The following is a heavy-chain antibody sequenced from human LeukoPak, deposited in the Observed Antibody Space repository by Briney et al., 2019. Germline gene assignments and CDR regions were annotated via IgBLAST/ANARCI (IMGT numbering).Heavy chain of an antibody. J-gene: IGHJ4*02. CDR3: ARDGYCSSTSCYYFDY. CDR2: INSDGSST. V-gene: IGHV3-74*01. CDR1: GFTFSNYW. Sequence: GGSPRLSCAASGFTFSNYWIHWVRQAPGKGLVWVSRINSDGSSTSYADSVKGRFTISRDNAKNTLYLQMNSLRAEDTAVYYCARDGYCSSTSCYYFDYWGQGTLVTVSS. D-gene: IGHD2-2*01.